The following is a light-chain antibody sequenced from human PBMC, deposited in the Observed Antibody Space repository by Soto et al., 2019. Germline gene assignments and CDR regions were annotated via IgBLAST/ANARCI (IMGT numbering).Light chain of an antibody. CDR3: QHYNSYPLS. V-gene: IGKV1-5*01. Sequence: DIQMTQYPSTLSASVGDRVTITCRASQSLRGWLAWYQQRPGKAPKALIYDASSLKSGVPSRFSGSGSGTEFTLTISSLQPDDFAAYYRQHYNSYPLSFGQGTKVDIK. J-gene: IGKJ1*01. CDR1: QSLRGW. CDR2: DAS.